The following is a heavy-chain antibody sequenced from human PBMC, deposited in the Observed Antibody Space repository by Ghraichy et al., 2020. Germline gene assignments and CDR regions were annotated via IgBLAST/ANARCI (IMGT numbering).Heavy chain of an antibody. V-gene: IGHV3-23*01. Sequence: GESLNISCAGSGFTLSSFSMSWVRQAPGKGLEWVSAISFRGGETFYADSVRGRFTISRDTSKNTLYLQMDSLRAEDTALYYCEIVYNTDLDYWGQGTLVTVSS. CDR1: GFTLSSFS. CDR2: ISFRGGET. J-gene: IGHJ4*02. D-gene: IGHD1-14*01. CDR3: EIVYNTDLDY.